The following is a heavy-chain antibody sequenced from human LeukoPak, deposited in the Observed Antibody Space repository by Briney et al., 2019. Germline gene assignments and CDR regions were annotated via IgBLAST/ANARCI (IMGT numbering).Heavy chain of an antibody. CDR3: TRGSNSVSFRPDF. J-gene: IGHJ4*02. D-gene: IGHD2-8*01. Sequence: GGSLRLSCAASGFTFVSHAMSWVRQAPGKGLEWVSGIRASDGSTYYADSVKGRFTSSRDNSKDTLYLQMNSLRAEDTAVYYCTRGSNSVSFRPDFWGQGTLVTVSS. CDR2: IRASDGST. V-gene: IGHV3-23*01. CDR1: GFTFVSHA.